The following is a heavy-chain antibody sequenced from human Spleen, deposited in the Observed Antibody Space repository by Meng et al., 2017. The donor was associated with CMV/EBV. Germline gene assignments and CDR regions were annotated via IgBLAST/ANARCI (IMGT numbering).Heavy chain of an antibody. J-gene: IGHJ6*02. CDR2: INPNSGAT. V-gene: IGHV1-2*02. CDR3: ARAPCSTATCYIYYYYGLDV. Sequence: ASVKVSCKASGYTFTDYYIPWVRQAPGGGLEWMGWINPNSGATNYAQKFQGRVTMTRDTSLSTAYLDLSRLRSDDTAVFFCARAPCSTATCYIYYYYGLDVWGQGTTVTVSS. CDR1: GYTFTDYY. D-gene: IGHD2-2*02.